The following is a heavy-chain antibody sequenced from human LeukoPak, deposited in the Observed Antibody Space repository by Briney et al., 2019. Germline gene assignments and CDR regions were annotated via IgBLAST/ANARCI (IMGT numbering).Heavy chain of an antibody. CDR3: AREFTIFGVVIQRYDAFDI. J-gene: IGHJ3*02. Sequence: AGGSLRLYCAASGFTFSEYTIHWVRQAPGKGLEWVAVMSNDGSIKKYANSVKGRFTISRDNSKNTLYLQMDSLRAEDTAVYYCAREFTIFGVVIQRYDAFDIWGQGTMVTVSS. V-gene: IGHV3-30-3*01. CDR1: GFTFSEYT. D-gene: IGHD3-3*01. CDR2: MSNDGSIK.